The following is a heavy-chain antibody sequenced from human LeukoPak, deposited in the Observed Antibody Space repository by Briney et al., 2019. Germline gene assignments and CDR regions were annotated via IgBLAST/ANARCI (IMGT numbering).Heavy chain of an antibody. Sequence: GGSLRLSCAASGFTFSSYAMSWVRQAPGKGLEWVSAISGSGGSTYYADSVKGRFTISRDNSKNTLYLQMNSLRAEDTAVYYCAKDGEDYGGNSELSDAFDIWGQGTMVTVSS. CDR2: ISGSGGST. V-gene: IGHV3-23*01. J-gene: IGHJ3*02. D-gene: IGHD4-23*01. CDR3: AKDGEDYGGNSELSDAFDI. CDR1: GFTFSSYA.